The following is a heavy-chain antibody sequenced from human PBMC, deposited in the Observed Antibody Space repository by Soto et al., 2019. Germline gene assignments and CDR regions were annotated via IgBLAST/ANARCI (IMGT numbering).Heavy chain of an antibody. CDR2: IYHSGST. V-gene: IGHV4-30-2*01. CDR3: ARDKITGLFDY. CDR1: GGPISSGGYS. D-gene: IGHD2-8*02. Sequence: SETLSLTCAVSGGPISSGGYSWSWIRQPPGKGLEWIGYIYHSGSTYYNPSLKSRVTISVDRSKNQFSLKLSSVSAADTAVYYCARDKITGLFDYWGQGTLVTVSS. J-gene: IGHJ4*02.